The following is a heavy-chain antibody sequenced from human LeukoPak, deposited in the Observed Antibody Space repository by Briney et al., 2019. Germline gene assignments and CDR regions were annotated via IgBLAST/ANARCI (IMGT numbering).Heavy chain of an antibody. CDR2: MFSGGST. D-gene: IGHD3-22*01. V-gene: IGHV3-66*01. CDR3: ARDGLGLDSSGYYAAFDI. CDR1: GFTVSSNS. J-gene: IGHJ3*02. Sequence: GGSLRLSCTVSGFTVSSNSMSWVRQAPGKGLEWVSVMFSGGSTYYADSVKGRFTISRDNSKNTLYLQINSLRAEDTAVYYCARDGLGLDSSGYYAAFDIWGQGTMVTVSS.